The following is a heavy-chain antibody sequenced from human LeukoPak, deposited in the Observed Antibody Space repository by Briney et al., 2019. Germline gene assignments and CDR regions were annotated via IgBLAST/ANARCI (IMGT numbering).Heavy chain of an antibody. D-gene: IGHD3-3*01. CDR2: ISVGAVYI. CDR3: ASGPPFLKYFEY. Sequence: PGGSLRLSCAASGFTFSTYVMNWFRQAPGKGLEWVSTISVGAVYIFYADSVKGRFTISRDDSNNALYLQMHSLRAEDTALYYCASGPPFLKYFEYWGQGTLVTVSS. J-gene: IGHJ4*02. V-gene: IGHV3-23*01. CDR1: GFTFSTYV.